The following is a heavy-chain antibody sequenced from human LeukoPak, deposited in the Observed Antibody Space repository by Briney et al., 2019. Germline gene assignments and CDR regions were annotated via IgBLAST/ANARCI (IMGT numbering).Heavy chain of an antibody. CDR2: IRFDGTDS. V-gene: IGHV3-30*02. CDR3: AMERLSGFSFVH. Sequence: GGSLRLSCVASGFTRGMHWFRQAPGNGLEWVGFIRFDGTDSDYADSVKGRFTISRDNSKNTLFLQSSSLKPEDTAMYYCAMERLSGFSFVHWGQGTLVAVSS. D-gene: IGHD3-3*01. J-gene: IGHJ5*02. CDR1: GFTRG.